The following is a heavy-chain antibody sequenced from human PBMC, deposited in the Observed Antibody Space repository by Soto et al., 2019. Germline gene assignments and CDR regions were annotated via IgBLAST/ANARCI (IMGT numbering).Heavy chain of an antibody. CDR3: ARDTAMAKYYYGMDV. CDR1: GGSISSGGYY. J-gene: IGHJ6*02. CDR2: IYYSGST. Sequence: SETLSLTCTVSGGSISSGGYYWSWIRQHPGKGLEWIGYIYYSGSTYYNPSLKSRVTISVDTSKNQFSLKLSSVTAADTAVYCCARDTAMAKYYYGMDVWGQGTTVTVSS. D-gene: IGHD5-18*01. V-gene: IGHV4-31*03.